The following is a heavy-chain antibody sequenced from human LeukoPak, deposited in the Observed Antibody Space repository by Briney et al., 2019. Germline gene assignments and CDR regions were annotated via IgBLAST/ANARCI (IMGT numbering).Heavy chain of an antibody. D-gene: IGHD6-13*01. CDR1: GGSISSYS. J-gene: IGHJ5*02. V-gene: IGHV4-59*01. Sequence: PSETLSLTCTVSGGSISSYSWSWIREPPGKGLEWIGYIYYSGSTNYNPSLKSRVTISVDTSKNQFSLKLSSVTAADTAVYYCARASYSSSWFDPWGQGTLVTVSS. CDR3: ARASYSSSWFDP. CDR2: IYYSGST.